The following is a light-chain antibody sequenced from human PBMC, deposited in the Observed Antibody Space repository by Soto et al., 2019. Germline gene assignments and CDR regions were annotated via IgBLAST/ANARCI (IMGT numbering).Light chain of an antibody. CDR1: TGAVTSGHR. J-gene: IGLJ1*01. CDR2: DTD. CDR3: LVIFTGVGEV. V-gene: IGLV7-46*01. Sequence: QAVVTQEPSLTVSPGGTVTLTCGSSTGAVTSGHRPHWFQQKPGQAPRTLIYDTDNKHPWTPARFSGSLLGGKAALTLSGAQHEDEGDYYCLVIFTGVGEVFGTGTKLTVL.